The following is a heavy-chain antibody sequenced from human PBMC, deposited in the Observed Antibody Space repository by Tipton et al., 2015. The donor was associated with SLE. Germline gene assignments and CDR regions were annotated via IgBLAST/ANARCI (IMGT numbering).Heavy chain of an antibody. Sequence: TLSLTCSVYGGSFSTDYWSWIRRPPGRGLEWIGEIHQSGRVKYNPSLKSRITISVDTSTNQFSLELTSVTAADTAVYYCVRHRGGSRGIDVRGQGTTVTVSS. J-gene: IGHJ6*02. D-gene: IGHD3-16*01. CDR1: GGSFSTDY. CDR3: VRHRGGSRGIDV. V-gene: IGHV4-34*01. CDR2: IHQSGRV.